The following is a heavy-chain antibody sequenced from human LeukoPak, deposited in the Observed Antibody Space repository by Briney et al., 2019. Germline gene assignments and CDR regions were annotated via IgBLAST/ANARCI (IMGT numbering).Heavy chain of an antibody. D-gene: IGHD2-15*01. Sequence: SATLSLTCTVSGGSISSYYWSWIRNTPPKGLEWIGYIYYSGSTNYNPSLKSRVTISVDTSKNQFSLKLSSVTAADTAVYYCARALGGFAPWYYYMDVWGKGTTVTVSS. V-gene: IGHV4-59*01. J-gene: IGHJ6*03. CDR1: GGSISSYY. CDR3: ARALGGFAPWYYYMDV. CDR2: IYYSGST.